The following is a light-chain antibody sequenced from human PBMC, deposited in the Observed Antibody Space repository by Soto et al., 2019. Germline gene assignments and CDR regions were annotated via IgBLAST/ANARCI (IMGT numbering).Light chain of an antibody. CDR3: QQSYSTPLYT. CDR2: AAS. V-gene: IGKV1-39*01. J-gene: IGKJ2*01. CDR1: QNINSY. Sequence: DLQMTQSPSSLSASVGDRGTITCRASQNINSYLNWYQQQPGKAPKLLIYAASSLQSGVPSRFSGSGSGTDFTLTISSLQPEDFATYYCQQSYSTPLYTFGQGTRLEIK.